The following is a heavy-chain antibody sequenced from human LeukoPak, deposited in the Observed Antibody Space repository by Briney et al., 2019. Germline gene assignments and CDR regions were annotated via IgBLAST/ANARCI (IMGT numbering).Heavy chain of an antibody. CDR3: TTDGYFDY. CDR2: IRSKAYGGTT. V-gene: IGHV3-49*04. Sequence: GGSLRLSCTASGFTFGDYAMSWVRQAPGKGLEWVGFIRSKAYGGTTDYAAPVKGRFTISRDDSKNTLYLQMNSLKTEDTAVYYCTTDGYFDYWGQGTLVTVSS. J-gene: IGHJ4*02. CDR1: GFTFGDYA.